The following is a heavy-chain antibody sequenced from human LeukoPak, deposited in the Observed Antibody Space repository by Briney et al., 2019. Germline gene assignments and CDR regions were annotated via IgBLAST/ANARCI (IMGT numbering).Heavy chain of an antibody. V-gene: IGHV3-30*03. CDR3: ARGRIAAAGRGFDAFDI. D-gene: IGHD6-13*01. J-gene: IGHJ3*02. Sequence: GGSLRLSCAASGFTFSSYGMHWVRQAPGKGLEWVAVISYDGSNKYYADSVKGRFTISRDNSKNTLYLQMNSLRAEDTAVYYCARGRIAAAGRGFDAFDIWGQGTMVTVSS. CDR2: ISYDGSNK. CDR1: GFTFSSYG.